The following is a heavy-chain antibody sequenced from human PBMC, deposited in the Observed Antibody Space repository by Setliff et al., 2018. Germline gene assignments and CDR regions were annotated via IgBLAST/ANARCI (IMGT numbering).Heavy chain of an antibody. J-gene: IGHJ3*02. CDR3: ARIAEYDTLDI. Sequence: HPGGSLRLSCTASGFVFNSYAMHWVRQAPGKGLEYVSAISSSGGITSYAESVKGRFTISRDISKNTLYLHMGSLRPEDTAVYYCARIAEYDTLDIWGQGTTVTVSS. V-gene: IGHV3-64*02. D-gene: IGHD2-21*01. CDR2: ISSSGGIT. CDR1: GFVFNSYA.